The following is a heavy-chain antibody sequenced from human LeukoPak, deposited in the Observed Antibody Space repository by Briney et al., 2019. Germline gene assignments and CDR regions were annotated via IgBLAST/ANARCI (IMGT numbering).Heavy chain of an antibody. CDR3: AKVEGRWELKGHFDY. CDR2: ISWNSGSI. CDR1: GFTFYDYA. D-gene: IGHD1-26*01. Sequence: GGSLRLSCAASGFTFYDYAMHWVRQAPGKGLEGVSGISWNSGSIDYADSVKGRFTISRDNAKNSLYLQMNSLRAEDTALYYCAKVEGRWELKGHFDYWGQGTLVTVSS. V-gene: IGHV3-9*01. J-gene: IGHJ4*02.